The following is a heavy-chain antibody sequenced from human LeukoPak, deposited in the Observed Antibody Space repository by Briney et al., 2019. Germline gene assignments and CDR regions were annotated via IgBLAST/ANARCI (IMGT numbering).Heavy chain of an antibody. CDR2: IYYSGST. Sequence: YYISWIRQAPGKGLEWIGSIYYSGSTYYNPSLKSRVTISVDTSKNQFSLKLSSVTAADTAVYYCARLTSPEYYYGSGPSYYFDYWGQGTLVTVSS. CDR3: ARLTSPEYYYGSGPSYYFDY. CDR1: YY. V-gene: IGHV4-39*01. J-gene: IGHJ4*02. D-gene: IGHD3-10*01.